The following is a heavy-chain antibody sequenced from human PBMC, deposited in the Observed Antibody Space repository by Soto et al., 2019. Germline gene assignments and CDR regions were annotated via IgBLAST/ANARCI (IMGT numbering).Heavy chain of an antibody. CDR2: ISGSSGTT. CDR1: GFTFSNYA. CDR3: AKDSYGSGIHFYYYCYVDV. Sequence: EVQLLESGGGVVQPGGSLRLSCAASGFTFSNYAMSWVRQAPGKGLEWVSGISGSSGTTYYADSVKGRFTISRDNPKNTMFRQMTSLSAVDTAVNYCAKDSYGSGIHFYYYCYVDVWGKGTTVTVSS. V-gene: IGHV3-23*01. D-gene: IGHD3-10*01. J-gene: IGHJ6*03.